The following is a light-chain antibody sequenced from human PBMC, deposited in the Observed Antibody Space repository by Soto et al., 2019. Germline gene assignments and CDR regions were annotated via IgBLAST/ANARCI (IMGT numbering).Light chain of an antibody. CDR3: QQRSTWPLT. CDR1: QSVSNY. Sequence: EIVLTQSPVTLSLSAGETATLSCRASQSVSNYLAWYQQKPGQAPRLLIYDASNRATGIPARFSGSGSGTDFTLSISSLQPEDFVVYYCQQRSTWPLTFGGGTKVEIK. J-gene: IGKJ4*01. V-gene: IGKV3-11*01. CDR2: DAS.